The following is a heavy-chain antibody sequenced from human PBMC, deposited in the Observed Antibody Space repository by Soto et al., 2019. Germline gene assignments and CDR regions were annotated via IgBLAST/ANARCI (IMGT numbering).Heavy chain of an antibody. Sequence: GGSLRLSCAASGFTFSSYWMNWVRQAPGKGLEWVANIKRDGSDKYYVDSVKGRFTISRDNAKNSLYLEMNSLRAEDTAVYYCARCTTYNDFWSGYSLGRNYGMDVWGQGTTVTVSS. CDR3: ARCTTYNDFWSGYSLGRNYGMDV. J-gene: IGHJ6*02. V-gene: IGHV3-7*01. CDR1: GFTFSSYW. D-gene: IGHD3-3*01. CDR2: IKRDGSDK.